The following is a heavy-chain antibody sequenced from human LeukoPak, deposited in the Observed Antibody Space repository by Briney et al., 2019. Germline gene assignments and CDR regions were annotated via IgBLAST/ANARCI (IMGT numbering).Heavy chain of an antibody. J-gene: IGHJ3*02. D-gene: IGHD2-21*02. CDR1: GCTFSKYA. Sequence: PGGSLTLTCAASGCTFSKYAMSWVRQVQAKGLELDSSITAPGGRTYYADSVKGRFTISRDSSTNTLFLQMNSLRDEDTAVYYCGKDPNGDYVGAFDIWGQGTMVTVSS. V-gene: IGHV3-23*01. CDR3: GKDPNGDYVGAFDI. CDR2: ITAPGGRT.